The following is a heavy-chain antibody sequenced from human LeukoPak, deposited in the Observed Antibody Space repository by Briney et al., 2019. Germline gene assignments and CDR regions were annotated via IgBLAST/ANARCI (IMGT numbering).Heavy chain of an antibody. J-gene: IGHJ5*02. V-gene: IGHV4-59*08. Sequence: SETLSLTCTVSGGXISSYYCSWIRQPPGKGLEWIGYIYYSGSTNYNPSLKSRVTISVDTSKNQFSLRLSSVTAADTAVYYCARQGYISGQGFRNNWFDPWGQGSLVTVSS. D-gene: IGHD6-19*01. CDR3: ARQGYISGQGFRNNWFDP. CDR1: GGXISSYY. CDR2: IYYSGST.